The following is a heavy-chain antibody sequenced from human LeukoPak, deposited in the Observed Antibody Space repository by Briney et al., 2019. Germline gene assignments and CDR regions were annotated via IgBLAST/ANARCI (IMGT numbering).Heavy chain of an antibody. CDR3: AKDAGITGTTGGFDY. Sequence: CRSLRLSCAASGFTFYDYAMHWVRQAPGKGLEWGSGISWNSGSIGYADSVKGQFTISRDNAKNSLYLQITSLRAEDTALYYCAKDAGITGTTGGFDYWGQGTLVTVSS. V-gene: IGHV3-9*01. CDR1: GFTFYDYA. CDR2: ISWNSGSI. D-gene: IGHD1-7*01. J-gene: IGHJ4*02.